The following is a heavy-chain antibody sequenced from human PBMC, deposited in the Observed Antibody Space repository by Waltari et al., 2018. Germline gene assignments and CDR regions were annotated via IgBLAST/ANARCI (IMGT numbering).Heavy chain of an antibody. D-gene: IGHD6-19*01. Sequence: QVQLVQSGAEVKKPGASVKVSCKASGYTFTSYGISWVRQAPGQGLEWMGWISAYNGNTNYAQKLQGRVTMTTDTSTSTAYMELRSLRSDDTAVYYCARDLRDLAVAGTGAFDIWGQGTMVTVSS. CDR3: ARDLRDLAVAGTGAFDI. CDR1: GYTFTSYG. CDR2: ISAYNGNT. J-gene: IGHJ3*02. V-gene: IGHV1-18*01.